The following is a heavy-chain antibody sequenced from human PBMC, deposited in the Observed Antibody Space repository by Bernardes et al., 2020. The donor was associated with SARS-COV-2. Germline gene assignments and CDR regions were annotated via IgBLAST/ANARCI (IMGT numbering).Heavy chain of an antibody. D-gene: IGHD2-2*01. J-gene: IGHJ6*02. CDR3: ASSYHMDV. CDR2: IKEDGSEK. V-gene: IGHV3-7*01. CDR1: GFTFSNYW. Sequence: GGSLTLSCAASGFTFSNYWMSWVRQAPGKGLDWVANIKEDGSEKYYVDSVKGRFTISRDNAENSLYLQMNSLRAEDTAVYHCASSYHMDVWGQGTTVTVSS.